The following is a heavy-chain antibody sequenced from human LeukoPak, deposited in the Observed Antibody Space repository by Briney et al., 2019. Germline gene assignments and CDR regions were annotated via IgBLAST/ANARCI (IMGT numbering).Heavy chain of an antibody. D-gene: IGHD5-12*01. J-gene: IGHJ4*02. CDR2: ITCGGSGI. CDR3: AKTYLPIVATTPFDY. Sequence: GGSLRLSCGASGFTFSYYAMGWVPQAPGKGLEWVSAITCGGSGIYYADSMKSRFTISRDNSKNTLYLQMNSLRAEDTAVYYCAKTYLPIVATTPFDYWGQGTLVTVSS. CDR1: GFTFSYYA. V-gene: IGHV3-23*01.